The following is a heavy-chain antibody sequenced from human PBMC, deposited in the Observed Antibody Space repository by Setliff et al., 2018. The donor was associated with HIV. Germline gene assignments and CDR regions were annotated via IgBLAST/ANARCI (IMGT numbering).Heavy chain of an antibody. J-gene: IGHJ3*02. D-gene: IGHD2-15*01. CDR1: GGSISTSY. V-gene: IGHV4-4*09. CDR2: IYISGTT. CDR3: AREHCSGGSCNGFDI. Sequence: SETLSLTCTVSGGSISTSYWNWIRQPPGKGLEWIAYIYISGTTNYNPSLKSRVTISLDTSRNQFSLKLGSVTAADTAMYYCAREHCSGGSCNGFDIWGQGTMVSVSS.